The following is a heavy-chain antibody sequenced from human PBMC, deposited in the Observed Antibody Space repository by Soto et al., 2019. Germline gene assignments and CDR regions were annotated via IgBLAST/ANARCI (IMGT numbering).Heavy chain of an antibody. D-gene: IGHD6-13*01. V-gene: IGHV1-8*01. CDR2: MNPNSGDT. Sequence: QVQLVQSGAEVQKPGASVKVSCKASGYTFTTYDINWVRQATGQGLEWMGWMNPNSGDTGYAEKFQGRVTMTRNTAINTAYMELSSLTSEDTAVYYCARILSSSSPVSLYYYYGMDVWGQGTTVTVSS. CDR1: GYTFTTYD. J-gene: IGHJ6*02. CDR3: ARILSSSSPVSLYYYYGMDV.